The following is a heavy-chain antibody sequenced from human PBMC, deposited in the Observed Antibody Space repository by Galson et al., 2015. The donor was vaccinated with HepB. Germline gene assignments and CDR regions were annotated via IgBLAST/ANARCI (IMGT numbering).Heavy chain of an antibody. D-gene: IGHD3-22*01. CDR2: ISGSGGST. Sequence: SLRLSCAASGFTFSSYAMSWVRQAPGKGLEWVSAISGSGGSTYYADSVKGRFTISRDNSKNTLYLQMNSLRAEDTAVYYCAKVGITMIVVVINDYFDYWGQGTLVTVSS. CDR3: AKVGITMIVVVINDYFDY. J-gene: IGHJ4*02. V-gene: IGHV3-23*01. CDR1: GFTFSSYA.